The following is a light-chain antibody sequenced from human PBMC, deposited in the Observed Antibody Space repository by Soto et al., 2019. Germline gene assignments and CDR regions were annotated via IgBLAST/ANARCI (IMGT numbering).Light chain of an antibody. J-gene: IGKJ1*01. Sequence: EIGFTQSPSSLSLSPGERATLSCRASQSVSSSYLAWYQQKPGQAPRLLIYDASSRAAGIPDRFSGSGSGTEFTLTISSLQPDDFATYYCQHYNSYSEAFGQGTKVDIK. CDR2: DAS. V-gene: IGKV3D-20*02. CDR3: QHYNSYSEA. CDR1: QSVSSSY.